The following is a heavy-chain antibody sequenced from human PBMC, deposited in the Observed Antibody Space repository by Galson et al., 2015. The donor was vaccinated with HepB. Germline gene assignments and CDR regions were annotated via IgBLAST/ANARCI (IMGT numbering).Heavy chain of an antibody. V-gene: IGHV3-7*01. J-gene: IGHJ3*02. D-gene: IGHD3-9*01. CDR2: IKQDGSEK. CDR3: ARAQNIDWLLFHDAFDI. Sequence: RQAPGKGLEWVANIKQDGSEKYYVDSVKGRFTISRDNSKNMLYLQMNSLRAEDTAVYYCARAQNIDWLLFHDAFDIWGQGTMVTVSS.